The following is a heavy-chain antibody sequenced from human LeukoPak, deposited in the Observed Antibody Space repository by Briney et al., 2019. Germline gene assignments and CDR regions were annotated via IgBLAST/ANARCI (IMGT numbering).Heavy chain of an antibody. D-gene: IGHD3-3*01. CDR2: INPSGGST. CDR3: ARDQVWSGYYTSQGPFDY. CDR1: GYTFTSYY. V-gene: IGHV1-46*01. Sequence: ASVKVSCKASGYTFTSYYMHWVRQAPGQGLEGMGIINPSGGSTSYAQKFQGRVTMTRHTSTSTVYMELSSLRSEDTAVYYCARDQVWSGYYTSQGPFDYWGQGTLVTVSS. J-gene: IGHJ4*02.